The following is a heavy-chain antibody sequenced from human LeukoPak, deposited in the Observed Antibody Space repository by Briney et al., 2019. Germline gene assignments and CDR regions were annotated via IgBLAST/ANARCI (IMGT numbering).Heavy chain of an antibody. D-gene: IGHD6-13*01. Sequence: GESLRLSCAASGFSFSSLGMGWVRQAPGRGLKWVANIKQDGSDKYYVDSVKGRFTVSRDNAKNSLFLQMNNLRVDDTAVYYCGRGGYSSSWYWIDWGQGTLVTVSS. CDR3: GRGGYSSSWYWID. CDR2: IKQDGSDK. J-gene: IGHJ4*02. V-gene: IGHV3-7*01. CDR1: GFSFSSLG.